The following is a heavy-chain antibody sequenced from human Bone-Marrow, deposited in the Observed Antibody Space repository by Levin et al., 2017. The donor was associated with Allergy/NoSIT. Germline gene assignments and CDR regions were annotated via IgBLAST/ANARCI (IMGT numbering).Heavy chain of an antibody. CDR3: AKDPCSSATCYGSYYYFDGMDA. J-gene: IGHJ6*02. CDR2: LSFDGRNK. V-gene: IGHV3-30*18. CDR1: GFTFTNYG. Sequence: SCAASGFTFTNYGMHWVRQAPGKGLEWVAYLSFDGRNKYYAESVKGRFTISRDNLKDRLFLQMDSLRTDDTAVYFCAKDPCSSATCYGSYYYFDGMDAWGRGTTVTVSS. D-gene: IGHD2-2*01.